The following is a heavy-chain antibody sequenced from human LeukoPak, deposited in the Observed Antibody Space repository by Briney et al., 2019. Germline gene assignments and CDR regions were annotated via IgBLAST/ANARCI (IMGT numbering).Heavy chain of an antibody. D-gene: IGHD1-26*01. Sequence: GGSLRLSCAASGFTFSGSAIHCVRHSSAKGLEWGGQIDKKEKGYATATAYAESVKERFTISRDDSINTAYLQMKSLKTEDTALYYCTRDSGTYNWFDPWGQGTLVTVSS. CDR1: GFTFSGSA. CDR2: IDKKEKGYATAT. J-gene: IGHJ5*02. CDR3: TRDSGTYNWFDP. V-gene: IGHV3-73*01.